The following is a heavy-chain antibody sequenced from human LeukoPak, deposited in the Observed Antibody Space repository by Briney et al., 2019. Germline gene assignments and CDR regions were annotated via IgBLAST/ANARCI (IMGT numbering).Heavy chain of an antibody. J-gene: IGHJ4*02. CDR2: ISGYNGEN. D-gene: IGHD3-16*02. CDR3: ARQCAITFGGVIVSRYYFDY. Sequence: ASVKVSCKASGYTFTSYGITWVRQAPGQGLEWMGWISGYNGENKYAQKLQGRVTMTTDPSTSTAYMELRSLRSDDPAVYYCARQCAITFGGVIVSRYYFDYWGQGTLVTVSS. V-gene: IGHV1-18*01. CDR1: GYTFTSYG.